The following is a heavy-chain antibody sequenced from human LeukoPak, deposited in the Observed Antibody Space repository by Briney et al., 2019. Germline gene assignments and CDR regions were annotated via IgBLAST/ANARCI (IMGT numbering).Heavy chain of an antibody. J-gene: IGHJ3*01. V-gene: IGHV3-13*01. Sequence: GGSLRLSCVDSGFIFSDYDMHWVRQAPGKGLEWVSHIGTGVDTHFSDSVKGRFAISRDNARNSLYLQINCLRAEDTAIYYCARDRRADYGRNNDAFDLWGHGTVVTVSS. CDR3: ARDRRADYGRNNDAFDL. CDR2: IGTGVDT. CDR1: GFIFSDYD. D-gene: IGHD4-17*01.